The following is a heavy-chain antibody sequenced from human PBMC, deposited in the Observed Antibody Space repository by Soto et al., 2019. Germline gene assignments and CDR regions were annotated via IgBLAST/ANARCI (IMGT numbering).Heavy chain of an antibody. CDR1: GGPIRSSSHY. CDR2: IDESGDS. J-gene: IGHJ4*02. D-gene: IGHD1-1*01. CDR3: AREGGYVDY. Sequence: PSETLSLTCTASGGPIRSSSHYWGWIRQSPGTGLEWIGSIDESGDSYYNPSLKSRVTIFVDTSQNQFSLKLISVTGADSAIYYCAREGGYVDYWGQGTLVTVSS. V-gene: IGHV4-39*02.